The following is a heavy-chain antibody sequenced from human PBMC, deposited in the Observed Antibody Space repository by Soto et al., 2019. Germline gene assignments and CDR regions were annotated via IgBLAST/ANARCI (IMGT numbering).Heavy chain of an antibody. Sequence: LSLTCAASGFTFSSYAMSWVRQAPGKGLEWVSAISGSGGSTYYADSVKGRFTISRDNSKNTLYLQMNSLRAEDTAVYYCAKEGKYQLLRWIFDYWGQGTLVTVSS. CDR3: AKEGKYQLLRWIFDY. CDR2: ISGSGGST. V-gene: IGHV3-23*01. D-gene: IGHD2-2*01. CDR1: GFTFSSYA. J-gene: IGHJ4*02.